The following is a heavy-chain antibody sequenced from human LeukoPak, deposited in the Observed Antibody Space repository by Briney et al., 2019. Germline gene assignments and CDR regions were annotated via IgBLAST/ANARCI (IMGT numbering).Heavy chain of an antibody. CDR3: ARGGYSYGPMGDDAFDI. D-gene: IGHD5-18*01. CDR1: GYTFTSYG. J-gene: IGHJ3*02. V-gene: IGHV1-18*01. CDR2: ITGYNGDT. Sequence: ASVKVSCKASGYTFTSYGITWVRQAPGQGLEWMGWITGYNGDTNYAQKFQGRVTMTRDMSTSTVYMELSSLRSEDTAVYYCARGGYSYGPMGDDAFDIWGQGTMVTVSS.